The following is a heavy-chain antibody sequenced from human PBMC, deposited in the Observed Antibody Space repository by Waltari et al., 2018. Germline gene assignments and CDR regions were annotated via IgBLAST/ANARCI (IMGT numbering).Heavy chain of an antibody. CDR2: ISYDGSNK. CDR1: GFTFSSYA. Sequence: QVQLVESGGGVVQPGRSLRLSCAASGFTFSSYAMPWVRQAPGKGLEWVAVISYDGSNKYYADSVKGRFTISRDNSKNTLYLQMNSLRAEDTAVYYCARDDYGGNSPFDYWGQGTLVTVSS. CDR3: ARDDYGGNSPFDY. J-gene: IGHJ4*02. V-gene: IGHV3-30*01. D-gene: IGHD4-17*01.